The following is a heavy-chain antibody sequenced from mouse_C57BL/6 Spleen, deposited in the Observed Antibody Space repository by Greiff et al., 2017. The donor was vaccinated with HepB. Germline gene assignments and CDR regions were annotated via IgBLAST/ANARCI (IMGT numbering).Heavy chain of an antibody. J-gene: IGHJ1*03. Sequence: EVKLVESGGGLVQPGGSLSLSCAASGFTFTDYYMSWVRQPPGKALEWLGFIRNKANGYTTEYSASVKGRFTISRDNSQSILYLQMNALRAEDSATYYCARYRYYYCSSYDWYFDVWGTGTTVTVSS. D-gene: IGHD1-1*01. CDR3: ARYRYYYCSSYDWYFDV. CDR1: GFTFTDYY. CDR2: IRNKANGYTT. V-gene: IGHV7-3*01.